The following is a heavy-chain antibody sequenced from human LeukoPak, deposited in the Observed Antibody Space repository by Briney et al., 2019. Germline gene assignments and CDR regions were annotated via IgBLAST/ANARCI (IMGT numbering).Heavy chain of an antibody. CDR1: GFTFSDYY. Sequence: GGSLRLSCAASGFTFSDYYMSWIRQPPGKGLEWVSYISSSGTTIYYADSVRGCFTVSRDNAKNSLYLQMDSLSAEDTAVYYCASLRRVNRWGQGTLVTVSS. CDR2: ISSSGTTI. V-gene: IGHV3-11*01. D-gene: IGHD3-10*01. J-gene: IGHJ4*02. CDR3: ASLRRVNR.